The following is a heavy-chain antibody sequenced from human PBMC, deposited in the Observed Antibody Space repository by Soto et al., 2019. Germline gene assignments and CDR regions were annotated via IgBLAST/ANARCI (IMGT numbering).Heavy chain of an antibody. CDR2: IFYSGST. Sequence: QVQLQESGPGLVKPSQTLSLTCTVSGGSISSGGLYWSWIRQHPGKGLEWIGYIFYSGSTYYNPSLNSRVSISVDTSKNQFSLKLSSVTAADTAVYYCVREEGGGYDHRWFDPWGQGTLVTVSS. J-gene: IGHJ5*02. D-gene: IGHD5-12*01. CDR3: VREEGGGYDHRWFDP. V-gene: IGHV4-31*03. CDR1: GGSISSGGLY.